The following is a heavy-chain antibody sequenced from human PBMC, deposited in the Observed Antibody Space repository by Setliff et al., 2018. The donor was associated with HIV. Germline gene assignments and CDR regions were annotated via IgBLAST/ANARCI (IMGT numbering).Heavy chain of an antibody. Sequence: PGGSLRLSCAASGFTFSNYWMSWVRQAPGKGLEWVGRTRNRANNYITDYATSVQGRFTISRDNAKNTRYLQMDSLRAEDTAVYYCARGGANPSWFDSWGQGTLVTVSS. D-gene: IGHD3-16*01. V-gene: IGHV3-72*01. J-gene: IGHJ5*01. CDR3: ARGGANPSWFDS. CDR1: GFTFSNYW. CDR2: TRNRANNYIT.